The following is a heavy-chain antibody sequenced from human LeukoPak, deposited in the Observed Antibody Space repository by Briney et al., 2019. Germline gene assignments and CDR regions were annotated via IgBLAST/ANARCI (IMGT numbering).Heavy chain of an antibody. CDR3: AKDRNSSGYYFGY. D-gene: IGHD3-22*01. Sequence: GGSLRLSCAASGFTFSGYAMSWVRQAPGKGLEWVSALSGSGGSTYYAYSVKGRFTISRDNSKNTLYLQMNSLRAEDTAVYYCAKDRNSSGYYFGYGGQGTLVTVFS. CDR2: LSGSGGST. CDR1: GFTFSGYA. V-gene: IGHV3-23*01. J-gene: IGHJ4*02.